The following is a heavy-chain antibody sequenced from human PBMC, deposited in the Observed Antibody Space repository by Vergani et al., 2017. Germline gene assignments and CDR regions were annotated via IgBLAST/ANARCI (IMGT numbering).Heavy chain of an antibody. CDR2: IYTSGST. CDR1: GGSISSYY. Sequence: QVQLQESGPGLVKPSETLSLTCTVSGGSISSYYWSWIRQPPGKGLEWIGYIYTSGSTNYNPSLKSRVTISVDTSKNQFSLKLSSVTAADTAVYYCARKEMATIPRVNYFDYWGQGTLVTVSS. CDR3: ARKEMATIPRVNYFDY. J-gene: IGHJ4*02. V-gene: IGHV4-4*09. D-gene: IGHD5-24*01.